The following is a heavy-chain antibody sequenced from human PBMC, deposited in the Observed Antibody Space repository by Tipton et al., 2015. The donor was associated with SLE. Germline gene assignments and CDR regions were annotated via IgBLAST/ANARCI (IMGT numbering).Heavy chain of an antibody. J-gene: IGHJ4*02. CDR2: IYHTGST. Sequence: TLSLTCTVSGISISSAGYSWSWIRQSPGKGLEWIGYIYHTGSTYYNPSLESRLTISIDTSKNQFSLRLTSMTPADTALYYCARARRTTSSHFDYWGQGTLVTVSS. V-gene: IGHV4-30-2*05. D-gene: IGHD1-14*01. CDR3: ARARRTTSSHFDY. CDR1: GISISSAGYS.